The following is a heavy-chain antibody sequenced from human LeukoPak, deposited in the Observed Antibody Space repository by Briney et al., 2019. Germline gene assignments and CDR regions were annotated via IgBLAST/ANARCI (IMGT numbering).Heavy chain of an antibody. CDR2: IIPILGIA. CDR1: GGTFSSYA. CDR3: ARSYHYYDSSGYQNY. J-gene: IGHJ4*02. V-gene: IGHV1-69*04. Sequence: GASVKVSCKASGGTFSSYAISWVRQAPGQGPEWMGRIIPILGIANYAQKFQGRVTITADKSTSTAYMELSSLRPEDTAVYYCARSYHYYDSSGYQNYWGQGTLVTVSS. D-gene: IGHD3-22*01.